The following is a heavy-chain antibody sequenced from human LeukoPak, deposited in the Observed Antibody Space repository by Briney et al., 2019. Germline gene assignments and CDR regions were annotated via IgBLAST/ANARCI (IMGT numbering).Heavy chain of an antibody. CDR1: GYTFTGYY. D-gene: IGHD3-9*01. V-gene: IGHV1-2*02. CDR2: INPNSGGT. Sequence: ASVKVSCKASGYTFTGYYMHWVRQAPGQGLEWMGWINPNSGGTNYAQKFQGRVTMTRDTSISTAYMELSRLRSDDTAVYYCARAGYYDILTGYFYYYYYMDVWGKGTTVTISS. CDR3: ARAGYYDILTGYFYYYYYMDV. J-gene: IGHJ6*03.